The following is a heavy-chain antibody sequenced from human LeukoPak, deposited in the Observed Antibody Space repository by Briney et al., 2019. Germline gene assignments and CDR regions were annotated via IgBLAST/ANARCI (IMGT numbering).Heavy chain of an antibody. CDR3: ARQGQWFGESTPLSFRDY. V-gene: IGHV1-8*01. D-gene: IGHD3-10*01. CDR2: MNPNSGNT. Sequence: GASVTVSCKASGYTFTSYDINWVRQAPGQGLEWMGWMNPNSGNTGYAQKFQGRVTMTRNTSISTAYMELSSLRSEDTAVYYCARQGQWFGESTPLSFRDYWGQGTLVTVSS. J-gene: IGHJ4*02. CDR1: GYTFTSYD.